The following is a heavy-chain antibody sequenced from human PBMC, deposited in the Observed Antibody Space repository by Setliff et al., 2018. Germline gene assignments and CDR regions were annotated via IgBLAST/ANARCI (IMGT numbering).Heavy chain of an antibody. CDR3: ARIKSSLVRGVISAFDI. J-gene: IGHJ3*02. CDR2: FDPEDGET. D-gene: IGHD3-10*01. Sequence: GASVKVSCKVSGYTLTELSRHWVRQAPGKGLEWMGGFDPEDGETIYAQKFQGRVTMTEDTSTDTAYMELSSLRSEDTAVYYCARIKSSLVRGVISAFDIWGQGTMVTVSS. CDR1: GYTLTELS. V-gene: IGHV1-24*01.